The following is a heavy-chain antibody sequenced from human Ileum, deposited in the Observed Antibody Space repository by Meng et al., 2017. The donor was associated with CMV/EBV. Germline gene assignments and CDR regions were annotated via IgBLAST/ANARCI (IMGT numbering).Heavy chain of an antibody. Sequence: SQTRSLTCVVHGVSFSGSYWSWIRQPPGKGLEWIGEISHSGITKYNPSLKSRVTISGDVSKNQFSLKLTSVTAADTAVYYCAKGGAYNRDYWGQGTLGTVSS. J-gene: IGHJ4*02. CDR3: AKGGAYNRDY. CDR1: GVSFSGSY. V-gene: IGHV4-34*01. D-gene: IGHD3-10*01. CDR2: ISHSGIT.